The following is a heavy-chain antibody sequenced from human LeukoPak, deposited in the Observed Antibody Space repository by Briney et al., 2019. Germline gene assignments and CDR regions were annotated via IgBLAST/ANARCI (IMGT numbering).Heavy chain of an antibody. J-gene: IGHJ5*02. Sequence: GGSLRLSCAASGFTFSSYGMHWVRQAPGQGLEWVAVISYDGSNKYYADSVKGRFAISRDNSKNTLYLQMNSLRDEDTAVYYCARYPSVAATGWGRWFDHWGQGTLVTVSS. V-gene: IGHV3-30*03. CDR2: ISYDGSNK. CDR3: ARYPSVAATGWGRWFDH. CDR1: GFTFSSYG. D-gene: IGHD6-13*01.